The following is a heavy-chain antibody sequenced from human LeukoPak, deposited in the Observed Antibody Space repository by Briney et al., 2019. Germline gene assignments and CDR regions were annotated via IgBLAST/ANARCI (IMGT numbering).Heavy chain of an antibody. CDR1: GYTFTSYG. CDR2: ISAYNGNT. V-gene: IGHV1-18*01. CDR3: ARVAYDSSGYYPPHFDY. Sequence: GASVKVSCKASGYTFTSYGISWVRQAPGQGLEWMGWISAYNGNTNYAQKLQGRVTMTTDTSTSTAYMELRSLRSDDTAVYYCARVAYDSSGYYPPHFDYWGQGTLVTVSS. J-gene: IGHJ4*02. D-gene: IGHD3-22*01.